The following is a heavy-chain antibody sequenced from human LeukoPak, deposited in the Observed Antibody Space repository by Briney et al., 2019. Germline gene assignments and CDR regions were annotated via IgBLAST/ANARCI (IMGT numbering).Heavy chain of an antibody. D-gene: IGHD3-10*01. CDR2: ISGDGGST. J-gene: IGHJ1*01. Sequence: GGSLRLSCAASGFTFDDYAMHWVRQAPGKGLEWVSLISGDGGSTYYADSVKGRFTISRDKNSLYLQMNSLRTEDTALYYCAKDTGNYDLYLQHCGQGTPVTVSS. CDR1: GFTFDDYA. CDR3: AKDTGNYDLYLQH. V-gene: IGHV3-43*02.